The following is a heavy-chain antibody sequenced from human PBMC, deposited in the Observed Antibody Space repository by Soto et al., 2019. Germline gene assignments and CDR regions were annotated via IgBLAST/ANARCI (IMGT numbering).Heavy chain of an antibody. CDR2: IKQDGSEK. CDR1: GFTFSSYW. CDR3: ARVGLGYCSGGSCYPHAFDI. Sequence: EVQLVESGGGLVQPGGSLRLSCAASGFTFSSYWMSWVRQAPGKGLDWVANIKQDGSEKYYVDSVKGRFTISRDNAKNSLYLQMNSLRAEDTAVYYCARVGLGYCSGGSCYPHAFDIWGQGTMVTVSS. J-gene: IGHJ3*02. D-gene: IGHD2-15*01. V-gene: IGHV3-7*01.